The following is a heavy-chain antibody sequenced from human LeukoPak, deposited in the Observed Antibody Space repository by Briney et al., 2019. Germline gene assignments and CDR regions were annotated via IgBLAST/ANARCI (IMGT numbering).Heavy chain of an antibody. V-gene: IGHV1-8*01. CDR1: GYTFTTYD. J-gene: IGHJ6*03. CDR3: ARGEDYMDV. Sequence: ASVKVSCKASGYTFTTYDINWVRQASGQGLEWMGWMSPYGGNTKYAQKFQARVTMTRNTSINTAYMELSSLTSEDTAVYYCARGEDYMDVWGKGTTVTVSS. CDR2: MSPYGGNT.